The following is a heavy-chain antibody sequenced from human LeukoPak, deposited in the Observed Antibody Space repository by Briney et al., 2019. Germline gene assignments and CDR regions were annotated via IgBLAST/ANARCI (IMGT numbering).Heavy chain of an antibody. CDR3: ARDLRQRGPFGTVDY. D-gene: IGHD1-1*01. CDR1: GYTLTSYV. CDR2: ISAYNGNT. Sequence: ASVKVSCKASGYTLTSYVISWVRQAPGQALEWMGWISAYNGNTNYAQKLQGRLTMTTDTSTNTAYMELRSLRADDPAVYYCARDLRQRGPFGTVDYWGRGTLVTVPS. J-gene: IGHJ4*02. V-gene: IGHV1-18*01.